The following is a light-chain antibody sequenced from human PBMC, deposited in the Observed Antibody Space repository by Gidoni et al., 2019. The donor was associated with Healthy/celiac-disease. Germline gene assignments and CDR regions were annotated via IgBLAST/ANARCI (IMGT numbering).Light chain of an antibody. CDR3: SSYTSSSTRV. CDR2: EFS. CDR1: SIDVGGYNY. Sequence: QSPLTQPASVSGSPGPSITISCTGTSIDVGGYNYVSWYQQHPGKAPKLMIYEFSNRPSGVSNRFSGSKSGNTASLTIAGLQAEDEADYYCSSYTSSSTRVFGGGTKLTVL. V-gene: IGLV2-14*01. J-gene: IGLJ3*02.